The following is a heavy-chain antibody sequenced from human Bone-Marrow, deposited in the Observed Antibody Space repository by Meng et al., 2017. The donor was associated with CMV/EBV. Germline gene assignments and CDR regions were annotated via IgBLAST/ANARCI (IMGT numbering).Heavy chain of an antibody. J-gene: IGHJ2*01. CDR3: ARTMTMGPRNFDL. CDR1: GFTVSSNY. Sequence: GESLKISCAASGFTVSSNYMSWVRQAPGKGLEWVSVIYSGGSTYYADSVKGRFTISRDNSKNTLYLQMNSLRAEDTAVYYCARTMTMGPRNFDLWGRGTLVTVDS. V-gene: IGHV3-53*01. D-gene: IGHD4/OR15-4a*01. CDR2: IYSGGST.